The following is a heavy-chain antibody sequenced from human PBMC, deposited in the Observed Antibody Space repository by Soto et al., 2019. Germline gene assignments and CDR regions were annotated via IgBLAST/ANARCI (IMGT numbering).Heavy chain of an antibody. V-gene: IGHV1-2*04. J-gene: IGHJ6*02. Sequence: WASVKVSCKASGYTFTGYYMHWVRQAPGQGLEWMGWINPNSGGTNYAQKFQGWVTMTRDTSISTAYMELSRLRSDDTAVYYCARVRRLGGNYDLWSGRPDYYGMDVWGQGTTVTVSS. CDR1: GYTFTGYY. D-gene: IGHD3-3*01. CDR2: INPNSGGT. CDR3: ARVRRLGGNYDLWSGRPDYYGMDV.